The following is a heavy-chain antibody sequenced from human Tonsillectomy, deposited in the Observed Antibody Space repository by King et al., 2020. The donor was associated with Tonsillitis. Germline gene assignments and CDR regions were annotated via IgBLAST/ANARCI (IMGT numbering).Heavy chain of an antibody. CDR3: AGVDCRGGSCYPFYFDF. Sequence: VQLVESGGGLAQPGGSLRLSWAASGFTFSSYAMSWVRQAPGKGLEWASAILGSGASTFSADSLKGRFTISRDNSKNRLDLQMNSLRTDDTAIYFCAGVDCRGGSCYPFYFDFWGQGTLVTVSS. CDR1: GFTFSSYA. D-gene: IGHD2-15*01. V-gene: IGHV3-23*04. J-gene: IGHJ4*02. CDR2: ILGSGAST.